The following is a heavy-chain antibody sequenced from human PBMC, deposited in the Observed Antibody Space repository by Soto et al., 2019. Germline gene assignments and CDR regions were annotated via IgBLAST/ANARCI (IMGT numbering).Heavy chain of an antibody. D-gene: IGHD5-18*01. J-gene: IGHJ4*02. Sequence: SETLSLTCTVSGGSISSYYWSWIRQPPGKGLEWIGYIYYSGSTNYNPSLKSRVTISVDTSKNQFSLKLSSVTAADTAVYYCARGHRGLWLSVDYWGQGTLVTVSS. CDR1: GGSISSYY. CDR2: IYYSGST. CDR3: ARGHRGLWLSVDY. V-gene: IGHV4-59*01.